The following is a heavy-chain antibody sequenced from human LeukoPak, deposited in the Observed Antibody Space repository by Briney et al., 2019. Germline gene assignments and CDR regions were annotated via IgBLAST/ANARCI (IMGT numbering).Heavy chain of an antibody. J-gene: IGHJ5*02. CDR1: GGSISSGSYY. Sequence: PSETLSLTCTVSGGSISSGSYYWSWIRQPAGKGLEWIGRVYSSGSTDYNPSLKSRLSISVDTSKIQFSLKLSSVTAADTAVYYCARDRIGGFRMNWFDPWGQGTLVTVSS. V-gene: IGHV4-61*02. CDR2: VYSSGST. CDR3: ARDRIGGFRMNWFDP. D-gene: IGHD3-16*01.